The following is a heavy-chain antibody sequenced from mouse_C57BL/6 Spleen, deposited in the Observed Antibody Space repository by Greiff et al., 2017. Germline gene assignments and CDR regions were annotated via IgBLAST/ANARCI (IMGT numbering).Heavy chain of an antibody. J-gene: IGHJ3*01. CDR3: ARSDGYYVDAY. V-gene: IGHV1-64*01. CDR2: IHPNSGST. Sequence: QVQLKQPGAELVKPGASVKLSCKASGYTFTSYWMHWVKQRPGQGLEWIGMIHPNSGSTNYNEKFKSKATLTVDKSSSTAYMQLSSLTSEDSAVYYCARSDGYYVDAYWGQGTLVTVSA. CDR1: GYTFTSYW. D-gene: IGHD2-3*01.